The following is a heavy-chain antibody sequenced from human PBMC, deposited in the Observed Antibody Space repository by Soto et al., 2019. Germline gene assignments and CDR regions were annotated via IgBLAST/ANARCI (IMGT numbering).Heavy chain of an antibody. CDR1: GYTFTSYA. D-gene: IGHD3-16*01. CDR3: VKGLYVWGVTGDY. V-gene: IGHV1-3*04. Sequence: QVQLVQSGAEVKKPGASVKVSCKTSGYTFTSYAIHWVRQAPGQGLEWLGWLNIGNGNTQYSPKLHDRVTLTRDTSASTAYMELSSLRSEDTAVYYCVKGLYVWGVTGDYWGQGTLVTVSS. CDR2: LNIGNGNT. J-gene: IGHJ4*02.